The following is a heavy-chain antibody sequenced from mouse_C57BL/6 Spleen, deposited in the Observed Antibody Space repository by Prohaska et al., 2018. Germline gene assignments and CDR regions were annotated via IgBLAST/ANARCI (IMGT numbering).Heavy chain of an antibody. D-gene: IGHD1-1*01. Sequence: QVQLQQCGAELVRPGASVTLSCKASGYTFTDYEMHWVKQTPVHGLEWIGAIDPETCGTAYNQKFKGKAILTADKSSSTAYMELHSLTSEDSAVYYCTRSGYLGSSNNVDYWGQGSTLTVCS. CDR1: GYTFTDYE. CDR2: IDPETCGT. J-gene: IGHJ2*01. V-gene: IGHV1-15*01. CDR3: TRSGYLGSSNNVDY.